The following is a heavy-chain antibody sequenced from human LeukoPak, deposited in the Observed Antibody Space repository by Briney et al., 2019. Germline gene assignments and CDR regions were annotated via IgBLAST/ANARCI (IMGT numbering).Heavy chain of an antibody. CDR1: GYTFTGYY. V-gene: IGHV1-2*02. J-gene: IGHJ3*02. D-gene: IGHD3-9*01. CDR2: INPNSGGT. CDR3: ARRRAEGLLQYFDWSKNVDAFDI. Sequence: ASVKVSCKASGYTFTGYYMHWVRQAPGQGLEWMGWINPNSGGTNYAQKFQGRVTMTRDTSISTAYMELSRLRSDDTAVYYCARRRAEGLLQYFDWSKNVDAFDIWGQGTMVTVSS.